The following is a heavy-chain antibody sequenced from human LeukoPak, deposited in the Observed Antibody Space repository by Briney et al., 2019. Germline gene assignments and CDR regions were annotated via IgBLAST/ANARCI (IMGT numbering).Heavy chain of an antibody. CDR2: ISTRITTI. V-gene: IGHV3-48*01. CDR1: GVTFSSHS. Sequence: GGCLRLSCAASGVTFSSHSINSGRQAPGKGRGGGSYISTRITTIYYADSVKGRFTISRDNSKNTLYLQMNSLRAEDTAVYYCAKVYIVVVPAARGHDAFDIWGQGTMVTVSS. J-gene: IGHJ3*02. CDR3: AKVYIVVVPAARGHDAFDI. D-gene: IGHD2-2*01.